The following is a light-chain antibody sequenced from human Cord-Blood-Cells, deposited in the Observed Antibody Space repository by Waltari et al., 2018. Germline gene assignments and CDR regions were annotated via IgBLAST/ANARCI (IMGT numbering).Light chain of an antibody. Sequence: QSALTQPASVSGSPGQSITISCTGTSSDVWSYNLVSWYQQHPAKAPKLMIYEGSKRPSGVSNRFSGSKSGNTASLTISGLQAEDEADYYCCSYAGSSTLVFGGGTKLTVL. CDR2: EGS. CDR3: CSYAGSSTLV. V-gene: IGLV2-23*01. J-gene: IGLJ3*02. CDR1: SSDVWSYNL.